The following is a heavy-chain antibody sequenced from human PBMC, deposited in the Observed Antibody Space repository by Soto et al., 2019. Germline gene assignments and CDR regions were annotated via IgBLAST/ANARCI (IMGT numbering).Heavy chain of an antibody. CDR3: ARESEDLTSNFDY. J-gene: IGHJ4*02. CDR2: ISSTTNYI. Sequence: GGSLRFSCAASGFTFTRYSMNWVRQAPGKGLEWVSSISSTTNYIYYGDSMKGRFTISRDNAKSSLYLEMNSLRAEDTAVYYCARESEDLTSNFDYWGQGTLVTSPQ. V-gene: IGHV3-21*06. CDR1: GFTFTRYS.